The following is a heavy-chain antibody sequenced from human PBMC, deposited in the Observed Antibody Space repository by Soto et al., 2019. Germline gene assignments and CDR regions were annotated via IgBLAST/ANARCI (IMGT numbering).Heavy chain of an antibody. CDR2: VYYTGST. J-gene: IGHJ6*02. D-gene: IGHD6-13*01. Sequence: PSETLSLTCSVSGGSISGSYWSWIRQSPGKGLEWLGYVYYTGSTNYSPSLRSRVSISVDTSKNDFSLRLSSVTAADTAVYYCAREAADGLILGGHLPPNSYYYYGMDVWGQGTTVTVSS. CDR1: GGSISGSY. V-gene: IGHV4-59*01. CDR3: AREAADGLILGGHLPPNSYYYYGMDV.